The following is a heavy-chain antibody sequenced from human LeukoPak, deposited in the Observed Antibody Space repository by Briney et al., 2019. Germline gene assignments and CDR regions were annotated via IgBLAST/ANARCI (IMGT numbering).Heavy chain of an antibody. CDR1: GGSFSGYY. CDR2: INHSGST. J-gene: IGHJ4*02. V-gene: IGHV4-34*01. Sequence: SETLSLTCAVYGGSFSGYYWSWIRQPPGKGLEWIGEINHSGSTNYNPSLKSRVTISVDTSKNQFSLKLSSVTAADTAVYYCARGAVAGTYWGQGTLVTVSP. CDR3: ARGAVAGTY. D-gene: IGHD6-19*01.